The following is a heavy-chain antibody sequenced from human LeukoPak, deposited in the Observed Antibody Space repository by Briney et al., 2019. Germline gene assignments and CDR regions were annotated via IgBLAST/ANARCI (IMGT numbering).Heavy chain of an antibody. CDR1: GFTFSHYG. D-gene: IGHD2-21*01. CDR3: AKDARSFYSDTYGYFDY. Sequence: GTSLRLSCAATGFTFSHYGIHWVRQAPGKGLEWVAVMSYDGNNEQYADSVKGRFIVSRNNSKNTVDLQMNSLRPEDTGIYYCAKDARSFYSDTYGYFDYWGQGTLVTVSS. CDR2: MSYDGNNE. J-gene: IGHJ4*02. V-gene: IGHV3-30*18.